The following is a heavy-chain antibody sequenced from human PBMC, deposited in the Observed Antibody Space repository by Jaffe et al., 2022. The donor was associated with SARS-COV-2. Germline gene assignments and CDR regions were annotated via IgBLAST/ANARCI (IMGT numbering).Heavy chain of an antibody. CDR3: AHTLVVHVFDV. V-gene: IGHV2-5*02. D-gene: IGHD2-15*01. J-gene: IGHJ3*01. CDR2: IYWDDDK. Sequence: QITLKESGPTLVKPTQTLTLTCTFSGFSLSTSGVGVGWIRQPPGKALEWLALIYWDDDKYYSPSLRTRLTIVKDTSRNQVVLTMTDMDPVDTATYYCAHTLVVHVFDVWGQGTMVTVSS. CDR1: GFSLSTSGVG.